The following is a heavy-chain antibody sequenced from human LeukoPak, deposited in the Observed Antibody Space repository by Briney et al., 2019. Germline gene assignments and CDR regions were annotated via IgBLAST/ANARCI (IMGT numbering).Heavy chain of an antibody. CDR2: IYHSEST. J-gene: IGHJ3*02. Sequence: SETLSLICAVSGGSISSGGYSWSWIRQPPGKGLEWIGDIYHSESTYYNPSLKSRVTISVDRSKNQFSLKLSSVTAADTAVYYCARVRGYYDSSGYYRPRHTFDIWGQGTMVTVSS. D-gene: IGHD3-22*01. V-gene: IGHV4-30-2*01. CDR3: ARVRGYYDSSGYYRPRHTFDI. CDR1: GGSISSGGYS.